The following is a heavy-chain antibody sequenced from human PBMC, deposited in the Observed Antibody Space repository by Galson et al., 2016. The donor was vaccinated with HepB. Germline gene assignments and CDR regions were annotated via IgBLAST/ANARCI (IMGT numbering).Heavy chain of an antibody. D-gene: IGHD6-19*01. Sequence: ETLSLTCAVSGGSITGNYWSWIRQSPGKGLESIGYVFYTGKTNYNPSLQSRVTMSVDTSKRSFSLNLNSVTADDTAVSYCVAGNGWLDFWSQGTLVTVS. V-gene: IGHV4-59*01. CDR1: GGSITGNY. J-gene: IGHJ4*02. CDR3: VAGNGWLDF. CDR2: VFYTGKT.